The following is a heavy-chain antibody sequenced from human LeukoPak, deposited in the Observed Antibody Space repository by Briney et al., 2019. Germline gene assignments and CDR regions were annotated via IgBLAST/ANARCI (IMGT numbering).Heavy chain of an antibody. CDR2: IFYSGST. J-gene: IGHJ4*02. CDR3: AREGAGSSGYFDY. D-gene: IGHD3-22*01. Sequence: SETLSLTCTVSGVSISSGGYYWSWIRQHPGKGLEWIGYIFYSGSTYYIPSLKSRVTISVDTSKNQFSLKLSSVTAADTAVYYCAREGAGSSGYFDYWGQGTLVTVSS. V-gene: IGHV4-30-4*08. CDR1: GVSISSGGYY.